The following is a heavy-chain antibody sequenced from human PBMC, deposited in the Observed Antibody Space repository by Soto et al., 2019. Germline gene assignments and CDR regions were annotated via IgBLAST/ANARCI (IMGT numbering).Heavy chain of an antibody. Sequence: SVKVSCKASGNSFTTYYMHWVRQAPGQGLEWMGIINPSGGRTTYAQKFQGRVTMTRDTSTSTFHMELSSLTSEDTAVYYCAGLYHYDSSGYYDYWGQGTLVTVSS. CDR2: INPSGGRT. J-gene: IGHJ4*02. V-gene: IGHV1-46*01. D-gene: IGHD3-22*01. CDR3: AGLYHYDSSGYYDY. CDR1: GNSFTTYY.